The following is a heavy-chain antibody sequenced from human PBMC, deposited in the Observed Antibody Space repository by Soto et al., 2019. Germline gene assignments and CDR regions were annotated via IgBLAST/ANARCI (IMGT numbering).Heavy chain of an antibody. V-gene: IGHV1-18*01. CDR1: GYTFINHG. CDR3: ARDLYPLAYYFDY. Sequence: QVQLVQSGAEVKKPGASVKVSCKASGYTFINHGISWVRQAPGQGLEWLGWISGHNGNTKYAQRLQGRVTMTTDTSTSTAYLELSRLKSDDTAVYYCARDLYPLAYYFDYWGQGTLVTVSS. J-gene: IGHJ4*02. CDR2: ISGHNGNT.